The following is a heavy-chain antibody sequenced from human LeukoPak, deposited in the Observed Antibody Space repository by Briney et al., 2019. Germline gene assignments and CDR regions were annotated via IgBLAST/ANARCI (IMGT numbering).Heavy chain of an antibody. J-gene: IGHJ5*02. CDR3: ARDLNWPGP. D-gene: IGHD5-24*01. Sequence: PGGSLRLSCVASGFPFSSYWMTWVRQAPGKGLEFVAGIKYDGTMESYVDSVNGRFTISRDNAKNSLYLQMNSLRVDDTAVYYCARDLNWPGPWGQGTLVTVSS. CDR2: IKYDGTME. CDR1: GFPFSSYW. V-gene: IGHV3-7*03.